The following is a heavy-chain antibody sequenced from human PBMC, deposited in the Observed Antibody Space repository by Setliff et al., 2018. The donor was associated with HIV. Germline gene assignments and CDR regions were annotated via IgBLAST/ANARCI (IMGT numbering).Heavy chain of an antibody. CDR3: AKRGANWRSWYFDL. Sequence: GGSLRLSCAASGFTFSSYTMSWVRQAPGKGLEWVSGIYDSGDRTYYADSVKGRFTISRDNSKNTLYLQMNSLRAEDTAVYYCAKRGANWRSWYFDLWGRGTLVTVSS. J-gene: IGHJ2*01. D-gene: IGHD3-3*01. CDR1: GFTFSSYT. CDR2: IYDSGDRT. V-gene: IGHV3-23*01.